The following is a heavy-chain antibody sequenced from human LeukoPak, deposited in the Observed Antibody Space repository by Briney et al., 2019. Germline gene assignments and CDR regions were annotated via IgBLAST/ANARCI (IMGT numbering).Heavy chain of an antibody. CDR2: ISSSSSYI. Sequence: SGGSLRLSCAASGFTFSSYSMNWVRQAPGKGLEWVSSISSSSSYIYYADSVKGRFTISRDNARNSLYLQMNSLRAEDTAVYYCARGGSYRRPKKSDYFQHWGQGTLVTVSS. V-gene: IGHV3-21*01. CDR1: GFTFSSYS. D-gene: IGHD1-26*01. J-gene: IGHJ1*01. CDR3: ARGGSYRRPKKSDYFQH.